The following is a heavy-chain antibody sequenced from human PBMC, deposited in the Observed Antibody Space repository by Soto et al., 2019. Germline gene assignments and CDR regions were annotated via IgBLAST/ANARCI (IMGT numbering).Heavy chain of an antibody. D-gene: IGHD3-10*01. V-gene: IGHV1-3*01. CDR1: GYSFSSYA. CDR3: AKASGSGTGDWFDY. J-gene: IGHJ4*02. Sequence: ASVKVSCKASGYSFSSYAMYWVRQAPGQRLEWMGWINGGNGNTKYVQKFQGRVTFTRDTSASTAYMELSSLTSEDTAVYYCAKASGSGTGDWFDYWGLGTLVTVSS. CDR2: INGGNGNT.